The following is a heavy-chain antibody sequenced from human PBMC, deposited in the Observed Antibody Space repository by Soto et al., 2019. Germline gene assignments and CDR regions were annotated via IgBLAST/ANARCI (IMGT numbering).Heavy chain of an antibody. CDR2: IYYSGST. D-gene: IGHD3-10*01. CDR3: ARGRGGYGWGIYYPKRDSSSSRDV. J-gene: IGHJ6*03. CDR1: GGSISSYY. V-gene: IGHV4-59*01. Sequence: PSETLSLTCTVSGGSISSYYWSWIRQPPGKGLEWIGYIYYSGSTNYNPSLKSRVTMTRNTSISTAYMELSSLRSEDTAVYYCARGRGGYGWGIYYPKRDSSSSRDVGGKGTTATVSS.